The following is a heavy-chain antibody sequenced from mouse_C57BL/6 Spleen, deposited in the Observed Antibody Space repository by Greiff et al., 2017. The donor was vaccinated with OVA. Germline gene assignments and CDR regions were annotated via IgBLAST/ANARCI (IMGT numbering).Heavy chain of an antibody. D-gene: IGHD2-1*01. J-gene: IGHJ4*01. CDR2: IYPGSGNT. CDR1: GYTFTDYY. Sequence: QVQLQQSGAELVRPGASVKLSCKASGYTFTDYYINWVKQRPGQGLEWIARIYPGSGNTYYNEKFKGKATLTAEKSSSTAYMQLSSLTSEDSAVYFCARIYYGNLDYYAMDYWGQGTSVTVSS. V-gene: IGHV1-76*01. CDR3: ARIYYGNLDYYAMDY.